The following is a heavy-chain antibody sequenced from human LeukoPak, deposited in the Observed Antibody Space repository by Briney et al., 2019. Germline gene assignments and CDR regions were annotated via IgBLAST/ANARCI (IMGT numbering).Heavy chain of an antibody. J-gene: IGHJ4*02. CDR2: INHSGSI. Sequence: SETLSLTCAVYGGSFSGYYWTWIRQPPGKGLEWIGEINHSGSINYTPSLKSRVSMSIDSSKNHFSLRLTSVTAADTAVYYCATTVSNSYGFDKWGQGTLVTVSS. D-gene: IGHD5-18*01. CDR3: ATTVSNSYGFDK. CDR1: GGSFSGYY. V-gene: IGHV4-34*01.